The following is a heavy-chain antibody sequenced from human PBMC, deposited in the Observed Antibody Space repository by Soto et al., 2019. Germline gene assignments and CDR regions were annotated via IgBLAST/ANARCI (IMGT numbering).Heavy chain of an antibody. CDR2: ISYDGSNK. V-gene: IGHV3-30*04. Sequence: GGSLRLSCAASGFTFSSYAMHWVRQAPGKGLEWVAVISYDGSNKYYADSVKGRFTISRDNSKNTLYLQMNSLRAEDTAVYYCARDAHDYGDYHKAFDIWGQGTMVTVSS. CDR3: ARDAHDYGDYHKAFDI. CDR1: GFTFSSYA. J-gene: IGHJ3*02. D-gene: IGHD4-17*01.